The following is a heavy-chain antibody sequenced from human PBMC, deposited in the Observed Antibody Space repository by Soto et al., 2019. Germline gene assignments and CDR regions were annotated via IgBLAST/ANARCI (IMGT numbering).Heavy chain of an antibody. Sequence: EVQLVESGGGLVKPGGSLRHSCAASGFTFTNHNMNWVRQAPGKVLEWVSSISSSSSFRNYADSVEGRFSISSDNDKNLVYLQMDSLRAEDTAVYYCATDPPLSVLVVVATDDFWGQGTLVTVSS. J-gene: IGHJ4*02. V-gene: IGHV3-21*02. CDR3: ATDPPLSVLVVVATDDF. CDR2: ISSSSSFR. CDR1: GFTFTNHN. D-gene: IGHD2-21*01.